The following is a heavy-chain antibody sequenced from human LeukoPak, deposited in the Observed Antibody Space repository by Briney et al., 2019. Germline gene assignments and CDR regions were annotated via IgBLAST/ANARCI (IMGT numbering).Heavy chain of an antibody. CDR2: IYHSGST. CDR1: GGSISSGSYY. D-gene: IGHD6-6*01. V-gene: IGHV4-39*07. CDR3: VRSSSSIFDY. Sequence: SETLSLTCTVSGGSISSGSYYWGWIRQPPGKGLEWIGNIYHSGSTYYNPSLKSRVTMSVDTSKNQFSLKLSSVTAADTAVYYCVRSSSSIFDYWGQGTLVTVSS. J-gene: IGHJ4*02.